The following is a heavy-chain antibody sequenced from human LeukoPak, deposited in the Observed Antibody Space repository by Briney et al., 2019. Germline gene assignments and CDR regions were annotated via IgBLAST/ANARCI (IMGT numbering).Heavy chain of an antibody. CDR2: IYHSGST. CDR3: ARDRYYYDSSGTRWFDP. CDR1: GGSISSYY. D-gene: IGHD3-22*01. J-gene: IGHJ5*02. V-gene: IGHV4-59*01. Sequence: SETLSLTCTVSGGSISSYYWSWIRQPPGKGLEWIGYIYHSGSTNYNPSLKSRVTTSVDTSKNQFSLKLRSVTAADTAVYYCARDRYYYDSSGTRWFDPWGQGTLVTVSS.